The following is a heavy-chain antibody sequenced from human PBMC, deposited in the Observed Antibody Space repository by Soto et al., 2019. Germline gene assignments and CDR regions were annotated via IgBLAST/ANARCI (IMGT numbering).Heavy chain of an antibody. Sequence: EVQLVDSGGGLVQPEGSLRLSCAASGFTSSSYWIHWVRQAPGKGLVWVSRISNDGSSTNYADSVKGRFTISRDNAKNTVYLQMNSLRAEDTAVYYCARDTYYYDSSDHFSADAFDIWGQGTMVTVSS. CDR1: GFTSSSYW. CDR3: ARDTYYYDSSDHFSADAFDI. J-gene: IGHJ3*02. V-gene: IGHV3-74*01. CDR2: ISNDGSST. D-gene: IGHD3-22*01.